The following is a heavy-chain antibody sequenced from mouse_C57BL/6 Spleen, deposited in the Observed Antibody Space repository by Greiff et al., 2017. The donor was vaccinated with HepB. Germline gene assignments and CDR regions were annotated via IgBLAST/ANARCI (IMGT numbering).Heavy chain of an antibody. J-gene: IGHJ3*01. Sequence: QVQLQQSGPELVKPGASVKISCKASGYAFSSSWMNWVKQRPGKGLEWIGRIYPGDGDTNYNGKFKGKATLTADKSSSTAYMQLSSLTSEDSAVYFCARDGYDRPFAYWGQGTLVTVSA. D-gene: IGHD2-2*01. CDR2: IYPGDGDT. CDR3: ARDGYDRPFAY. V-gene: IGHV1-82*01. CDR1: GYAFSSSW.